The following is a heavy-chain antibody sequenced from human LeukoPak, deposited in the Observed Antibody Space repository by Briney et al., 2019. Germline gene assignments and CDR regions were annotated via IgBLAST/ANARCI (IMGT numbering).Heavy chain of an antibody. CDR1: GGSISSGSYY. CDR2: IYTSGST. V-gene: IGHV4-61*02. Sequence: SETLSLTCTVSGGSISSGSYYWSWIRQPAGKGLEWIGRIYTSGSTNYNPSLKSRVTMSVDTSKNQFSLRLSSVTAADTAVYYCARERTEYSGNYVFDYWGQGTLVTVSS. J-gene: IGHJ4*02. D-gene: IGHD1-26*01. CDR3: ARERTEYSGNYVFDY.